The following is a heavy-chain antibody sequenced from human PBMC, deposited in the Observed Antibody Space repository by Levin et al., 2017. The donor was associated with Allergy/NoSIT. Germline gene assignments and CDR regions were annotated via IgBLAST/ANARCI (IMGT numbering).Heavy chain of an antibody. CDR3: ARDLTGTTRLNWFDP. V-gene: IGHV4-4*07. Sequence: SQTLSLTCSVSGGSISSYYWSWIRQPAGKGLEWIGRIYTSGSTNYNPSLKSRVTMSVDTSKNQFSLKLSSVTAADTAVYYCARDLTGTTRLNWFDPWGQGTLVTVSS. CDR2: IYTSGST. CDR1: GGSISSYY. D-gene: IGHD1-7*01. J-gene: IGHJ5*02.